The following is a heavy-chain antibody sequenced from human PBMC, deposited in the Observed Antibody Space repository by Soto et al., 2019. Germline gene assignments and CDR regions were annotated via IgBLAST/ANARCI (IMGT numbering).Heavy chain of an antibody. CDR3: ASELGVRGVWFAP. V-gene: IGHV3-33*01. D-gene: IGHD3-16*01. CDR2: IWYDGSNK. CDR1: GFTFSSYG. Sequence: QVQLVESGGGVVQPGRSLRLSCAASGFTFSSYGMHWVRQAPGKGLEWVAVIWYDGSNKYYADSVKGRFTISRDNSKNTLYRKMNGLRAEDRAVYYGASELGVRGVWFAPWGQGTLVTFSS. J-gene: IGHJ5*02.